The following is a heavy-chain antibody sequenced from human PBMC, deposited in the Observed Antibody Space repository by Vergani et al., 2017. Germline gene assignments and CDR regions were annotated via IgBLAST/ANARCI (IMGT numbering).Heavy chain of an antibody. D-gene: IGHD3-10*01. V-gene: IGHV3-23*01. CDR2: ISGPGLST. CDR3: ARDHRPGADITMVRWYYFDY. Sequence: EVHLLESGGGLVQSGGSLRLSCAASGFTFSNSAVSWVRQAPGRGLAWVSSISGPGLSTYYADSVKGRFSISRDNSKNTVFLQMHSLRAEDTAVYYCARDHRPGADITMVRWYYFDYWGQGTLVTVSS. CDR1: GFTFSNSA. J-gene: IGHJ4*02.